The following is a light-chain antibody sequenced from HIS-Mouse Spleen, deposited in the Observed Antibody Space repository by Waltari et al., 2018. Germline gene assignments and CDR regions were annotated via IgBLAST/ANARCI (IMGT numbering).Light chain of an antibody. J-gene: IGLJ3*02. CDR1: SSDVGSYNL. Sequence: QSALTQPASVSVSPGQSITISCTGTSSDVGSYNLVSWYQQHPGKAPKLMIYEGSKRPSGVSNRLSGSKSGNTASLTISGLQAEDEADYYCCSYAGSSTWVFGGGTKLTVL. V-gene: IGLV2-23*01. CDR2: EGS. CDR3: CSYAGSSTWV.